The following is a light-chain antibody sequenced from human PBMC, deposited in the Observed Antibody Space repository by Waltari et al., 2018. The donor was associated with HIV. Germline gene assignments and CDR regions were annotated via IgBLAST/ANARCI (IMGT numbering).Light chain of an antibody. V-gene: IGKV1-NL1*01. J-gene: IGKJ1*01. CDR2: AAS. CDR1: QGISNS. CDR3: QQYYITPWT. Sequence: DIQMTQSPSSLFASVGDRVTIPCRASQGISNSLAWYQQKPGTAPKLLLFAASRLESGVPSRFSGSGSGTDYPLTINSLQPEDFATYYCQQYYITPWTFGQGTRVEIK.